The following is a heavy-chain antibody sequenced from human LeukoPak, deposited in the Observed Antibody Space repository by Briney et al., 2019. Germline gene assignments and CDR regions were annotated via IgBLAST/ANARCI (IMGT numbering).Heavy chain of an antibody. CDR2: IYYSGST. V-gene: IGHV4-39*01. CDR3: ARLVWGGFVYFDY. D-gene: IGHD3-16*01. Sequence: SETLSLTCTVSGGSISSRSYYWGWIRQPPGKGLEWIGSIYYSGSTYYNPSLKSRVTISVDTSKNQLSLKLSSVTAADTAVHYCARLVWGGFVYFDYWGQGTLVTVSS. CDR1: GGSISSRSYY. J-gene: IGHJ4*02.